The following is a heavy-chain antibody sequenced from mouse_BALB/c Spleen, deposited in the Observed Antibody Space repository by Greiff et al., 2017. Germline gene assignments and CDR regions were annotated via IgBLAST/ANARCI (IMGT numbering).Heavy chain of an antibody. CDR3: TRADGNYDAMDY. CDR2: ISSGGSYT. CDR1: GFTFSSYT. J-gene: IGHJ4*01. V-gene: IGHV5-6-4*01. Sequence: EVKLVESGGGLVKPGGSLKLSCAASGFTFSSYTMSWVRQTPEKRLEWVATISSGGSYTYYPDSVKGRLTISRDNAKNTLYLQMSSLKSEDTAMYYCTRADGNYDAMDYWGQGTSVTVSS. D-gene: IGHD2-1*01.